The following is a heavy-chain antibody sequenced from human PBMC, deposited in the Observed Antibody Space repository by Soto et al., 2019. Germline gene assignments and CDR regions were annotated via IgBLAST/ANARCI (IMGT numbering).Heavy chain of an antibody. CDR1: GFTFSSYA. Sequence: PGGSLRLSCAASGFTFSSYAMHWVRQAPGKGLEWVAVMSYDGSNKYYADSVKGRFTISRDISKNTLYLQMNSLRAEDTAVYYCAKDADYYDSSGPPGSVDYWGQGTLVTVSS. J-gene: IGHJ4*02. D-gene: IGHD3-22*01. CDR2: MSYDGSNK. V-gene: IGHV3-30-3*01. CDR3: AKDADYYDSSGPPGSVDY.